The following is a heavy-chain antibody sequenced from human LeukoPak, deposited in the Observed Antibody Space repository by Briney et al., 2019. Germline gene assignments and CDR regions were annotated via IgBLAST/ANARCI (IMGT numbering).Heavy chain of an antibody. Sequence: IPSETLSLTCAVYGGSFSSYYWSWIRQSPGKGLEWIGEITHSRSTNYNPSLKSRVTISLDTSKSQFSLKLTSVTAADTAVCYCARVTRFTQFGELWFDSWGQGTLLTVSS. CDR1: GGSFSSYY. CDR2: ITHSRST. CDR3: ARVTRFTQFGELWFDS. D-gene: IGHD3-10*01. J-gene: IGHJ5*01. V-gene: IGHV4-34*01.